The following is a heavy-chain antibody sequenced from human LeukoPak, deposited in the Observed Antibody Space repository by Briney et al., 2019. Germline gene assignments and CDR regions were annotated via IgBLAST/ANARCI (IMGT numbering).Heavy chain of an antibody. V-gene: IGHV3-23*01. J-gene: IGHJ4*02. CDR1: GFTFSNYD. Sequence: GGSLRLSCAVSGFTFSNYDMNWVRQAPGNGPEWVTTISASGIHIYYADSAKGRFTISRDNPRNTLELQMHSLRGKDRCVYYCVRMVSGDSWGQGTLVTVTS. CDR3: VRMVSGDS. CDR2: ISASGIHI. D-gene: IGHD2-8*01.